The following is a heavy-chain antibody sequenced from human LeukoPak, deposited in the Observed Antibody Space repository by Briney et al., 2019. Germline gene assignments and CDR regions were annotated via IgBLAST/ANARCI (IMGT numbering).Heavy chain of an antibody. D-gene: IGHD6-13*01. CDR1: GGSISSYY. J-gene: IGHJ4*02. CDR3: ARVGSRIAQYYFDY. Sequence: SETLSLTCTVSGGSISSYYWSWIRQPPGKGLEWIGYTYYSGSTNYNPSLKSRVTISVDTSKNQFSLKLSSVTAADTAVYYCARVGSRIAQYYFDYWGQGTLVTVSS. V-gene: IGHV4-59*01. CDR2: TYYSGST.